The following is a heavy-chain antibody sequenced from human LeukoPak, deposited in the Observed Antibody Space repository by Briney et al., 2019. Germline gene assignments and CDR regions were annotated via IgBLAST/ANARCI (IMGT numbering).Heavy chain of an antibody. CDR3: ATTPRCSSTSCYWYFDL. Sequence: ASVKVSCKASGGTFSSYAISWVRQAPGQGLEWMGGIIPIFGTANYARKSQGRVTITTDESTSTAYMELSSLRSEDTAVYYCATTPRCSSTSCYWYFDLWGRGTLVTVSS. CDR1: GGTFSSYA. CDR2: IIPIFGTA. V-gene: IGHV1-69*05. D-gene: IGHD2-2*01. J-gene: IGHJ2*01.